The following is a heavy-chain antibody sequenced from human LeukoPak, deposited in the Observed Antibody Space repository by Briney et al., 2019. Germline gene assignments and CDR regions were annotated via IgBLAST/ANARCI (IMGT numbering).Heavy chain of an antibody. Sequence: SQTLSLTCAITEERVSRKRATWIRIRQSPSRILEWLGRTYSRSKWFNDYAVSVKSRITINPDTTKNQFSLHLSSVTPDDTAIYYCARGTGSLDYWGQGTLVTVSS. CDR3: ARGTGSLDY. V-gene: IGHV6-1*01. D-gene: IGHD1-26*01. CDR2: TYSRSKWFN. J-gene: IGHJ4*02. CDR1: EERVSRKRAT.